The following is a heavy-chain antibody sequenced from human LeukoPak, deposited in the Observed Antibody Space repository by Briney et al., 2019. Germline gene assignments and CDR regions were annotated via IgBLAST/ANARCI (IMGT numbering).Heavy chain of an antibody. CDR3: ARGGPLADSSGYWGY. CDR1: GGSISSYY. J-gene: IGHJ4*02. D-gene: IGHD3-22*01. Sequence: PSETLSLTCTVSGGSISSYYWSWIRQPPGKGLEWIGYIYYSGSTNYNPSLKNRVTISVDTSKNQFSLKLSSVTAADTAVYYCARGGPLADSSGYWGYWGQGTLVTVSS. V-gene: IGHV4-59*01. CDR2: IYYSGST.